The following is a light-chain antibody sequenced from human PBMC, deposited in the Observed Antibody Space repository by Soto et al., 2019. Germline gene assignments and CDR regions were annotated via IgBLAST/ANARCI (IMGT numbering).Light chain of an antibody. V-gene: IGKV1-5*03. J-gene: IGKJ2*01. CDR1: QSISSW. Sequence: DIQMTQSPSTLSASVGDRVIITCRASQSISSWLAWYQQKPGKAPKALIYKASSLESGVPSRFSGSGSGTEFTLTISSLQPDDFATYYCQHYNSYSYTFGQGTKLEIK. CDR2: KAS. CDR3: QHYNSYSYT.